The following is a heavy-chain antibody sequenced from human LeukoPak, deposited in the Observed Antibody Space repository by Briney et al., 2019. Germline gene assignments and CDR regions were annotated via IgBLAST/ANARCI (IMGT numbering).Heavy chain of an antibody. CDR1: GFTFSSYS. V-gene: IGHV3-21*04. CDR3: ATTPHSGCGDCQDAFDI. CDR2: ISSGSSYI. Sequence: KPGGSLRLSCAASGFTFSSYSMNWVRQAPGKGLEWVSSISSGSSYIYYADSVKGRFTISRDNAKNSLYLQMNSLRAEDTAVYYCATTPHSGCGDCQDAFDIWGQGTMVTVSS. J-gene: IGHJ3*02. D-gene: IGHD2-21*02.